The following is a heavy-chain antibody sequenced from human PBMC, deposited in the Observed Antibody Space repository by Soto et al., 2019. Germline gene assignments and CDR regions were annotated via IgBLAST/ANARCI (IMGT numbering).Heavy chain of an antibody. V-gene: IGHV1-18*01. Sequence: GASVKVSCKASGYTFTSYAISWVRQAPGQGLEWMGWISAYNGNTNYAQKFQERVTITRDMSTSTAYMELSSLRSEDTAVYYCAADIEGIAAAGVRNWYFDLWG. CDR1: GYTFTSYA. D-gene: IGHD6-13*01. CDR2: ISAYNGNT. J-gene: IGHJ2*01. CDR3: AADIEGIAAAGVRNWYFDL.